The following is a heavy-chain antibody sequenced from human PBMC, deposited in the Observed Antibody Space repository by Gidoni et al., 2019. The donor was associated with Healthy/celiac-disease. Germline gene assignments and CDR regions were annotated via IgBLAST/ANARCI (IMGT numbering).Heavy chain of an antibody. CDR1: GYSFTSYW. V-gene: IGHV5-10-1*01. CDR3: ARGVDYYDSSGYYYIVY. D-gene: IGHD3-22*01. Sequence: EVQLVQSGAEVKKPGESLRISCKGSGYSFTSYWISWVRQMPGKGLEWMGRIDPSDSYTNYSPSFQGHVTISADKSISTAYLQWSSLKASDTAMYYCARGVDYYDSSGYYYIVYWGQGTLVTVSS. J-gene: IGHJ4*02. CDR2: IDPSDSYT.